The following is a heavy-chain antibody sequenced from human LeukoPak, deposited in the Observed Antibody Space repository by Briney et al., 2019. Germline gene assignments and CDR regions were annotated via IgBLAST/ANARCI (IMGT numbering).Heavy chain of an antibody. CDR2: IIPIFGTA. CDR3: ARAAAAGLGGLDY. Sequence: ASVKVSCKASGGTFSSYAISWVRQAPGQGLEWVGGIIPIFGTANYAQKFQGRVTITADESTSTAYMELSSLRSEDTAVYYCARAAAAGLGGLDYWGQGTLVTVSS. CDR1: GGTFSSYA. D-gene: IGHD6-13*01. V-gene: IGHV1-69*13. J-gene: IGHJ4*02.